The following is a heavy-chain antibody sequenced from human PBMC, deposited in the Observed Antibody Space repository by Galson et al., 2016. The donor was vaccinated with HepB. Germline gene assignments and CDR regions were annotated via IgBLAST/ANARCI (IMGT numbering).Heavy chain of an antibody. CDR2: ISRSGDST. Sequence: SLRLSCAASGFTFRNYGMTWVRQAPGKGLEVVSSISRSGDSTDYADSVKGRFTIARDNSKNTLSLQMNSLTADDTAIYYCVQGSTAPAVWGKGTTLTVSS. V-gene: IGHV3-23*01. D-gene: IGHD2-2*01. CDR3: VQGSTAPAV. CDR1: GFTFRNYG. J-gene: IGHJ6*04.